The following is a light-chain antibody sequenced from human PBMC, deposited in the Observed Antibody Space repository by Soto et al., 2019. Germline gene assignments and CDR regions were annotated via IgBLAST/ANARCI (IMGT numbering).Light chain of an antibody. CDR2: SNS. J-gene: IGLJ3*02. CDR1: TSNIGAGYD. CDR3: LAYDSSLSAAV. V-gene: IGLV1-40*01. Sequence: QSVLTQPPSVSGAPGQKVIISCTGSTSNIGAGYDVHWYQQLPGTAPKLLIYSNSNRPSGVPDRLSGSKSGTSASLAITGLQVEDEADYYCLAYDSSLSAAVFGGGTKLTVL.